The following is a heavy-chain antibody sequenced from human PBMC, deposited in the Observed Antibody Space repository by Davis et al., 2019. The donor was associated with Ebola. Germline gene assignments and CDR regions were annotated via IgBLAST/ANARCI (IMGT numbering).Heavy chain of an antibody. CDR1: GGTFSSYT. CDR2: MNPKSGNT. Sequence: ASVKVSCKASGGTFSSYTINWVRQATGQGLEWMGWMNPKSGNTGYAPKFQGRVTMTRDTSISTAYMELSSLRSEDTAIYYCATDQVTGRGIDWFDPWGQGTLVTVSS. V-gene: IGHV1-8*02. J-gene: IGHJ5*02. CDR3: ATDQVTGRGIDWFDP. D-gene: IGHD2-21*02.